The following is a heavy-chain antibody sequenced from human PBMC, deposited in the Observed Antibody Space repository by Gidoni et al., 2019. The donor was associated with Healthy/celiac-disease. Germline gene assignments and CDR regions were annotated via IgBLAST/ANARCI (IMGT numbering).Heavy chain of an antibody. V-gene: IGHV1-2*02. J-gene: IGHJ3*02. CDR2: INPNSGGT. CDR1: GYTFTGYY. CDR3: ARDLVPAATYDAFDI. Sequence: QVQLVQSGAEVKKPGASVKVSCKASGYTFTGYYMHWVRQAPGQGLEWMGWINPNSGGTNYAQKFQGRVTMTRDTSISTAYMELSRLRSDDTAVYYCARDLVPAATYDAFDIWGQGTMVTVSS. D-gene: IGHD2-2*01.